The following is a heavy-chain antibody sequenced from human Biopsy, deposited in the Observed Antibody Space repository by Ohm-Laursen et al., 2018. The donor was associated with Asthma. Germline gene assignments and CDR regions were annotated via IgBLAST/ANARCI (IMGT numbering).Heavy chain of an antibody. J-gene: IGHJ6*02. CDR3: ARGPELDV. CDR2: TNEGGVT. Sequence: SDTLSLTCDVYPGSFSGFYWTWIRQSPEKGLEWIGETNEGGVTNNNPSLKSRVIISIDTYWNRVSLKLTSVTAADTAVYYCARGPELDVWGQGTTVTVSS. V-gene: IGHV4-34*01. CDR1: PGSFSGFY.